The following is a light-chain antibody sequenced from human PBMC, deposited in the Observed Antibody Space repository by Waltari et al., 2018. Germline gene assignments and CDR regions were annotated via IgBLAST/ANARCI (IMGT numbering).Light chain of an antibody. V-gene: IGLV2-14*01. Sequence: QSALTQPASVSGSPGQSITISCTGTSSDVGGYNYVSWYQQHPGKAPKLMIYDVSKRPSGVSARFSGSKSGNTASLTISGLQAEDEADYYCGSYTSSSTYVFGTGTKVTVL. CDR1: SSDVGGYNY. CDR2: DVS. CDR3: GSYTSSSTYV. J-gene: IGLJ1*01.